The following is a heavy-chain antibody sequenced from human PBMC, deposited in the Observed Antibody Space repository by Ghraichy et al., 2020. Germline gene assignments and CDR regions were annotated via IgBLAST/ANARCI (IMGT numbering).Heavy chain of an antibody. V-gene: IGHV3-21*01. J-gene: IGHJ4*02. CDR2: IRSSSSYI. D-gene: IGHD1-7*01. CDR3: ARDQARITGTGVDY. CDR1: GFTFSSYC. Sequence: GGSLRLSCAASGFTFSSYCMHWVRQAPGKGLEWVSSIRSSSSYIYYADSVKGRFTISRDNAKNSLYLQMNSLRAEDTAVYYCARDQARITGTGVDYWGQGTLVTVSP.